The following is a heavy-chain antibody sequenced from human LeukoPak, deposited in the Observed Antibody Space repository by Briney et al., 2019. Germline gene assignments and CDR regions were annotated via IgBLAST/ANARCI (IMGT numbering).Heavy chain of an antibody. D-gene: IGHD1-26*01. Sequence: KPGGSLRLSCAASGFTFSSYSMNWVRQAPGKGLEWVSSISSSSSYIYYADSVKGRFTISRDNAKNSLYLQMNGLRAEDTAVYYCARSRGQWELLQINNWFDPWGQGTLVTVSS. CDR1: GFTFSSYS. CDR2: ISSSSSYI. CDR3: ARSRGQWELLQINNWFDP. V-gene: IGHV3-21*01. J-gene: IGHJ5*02.